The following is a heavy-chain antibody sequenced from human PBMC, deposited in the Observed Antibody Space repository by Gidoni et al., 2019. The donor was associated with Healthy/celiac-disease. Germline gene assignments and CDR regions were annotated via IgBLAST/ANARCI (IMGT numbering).Heavy chain of an antibody. CDR1: GGTFSSYY. J-gene: IGHJ4*02. D-gene: IGHD5-18*01. Sequence: QVQLVQSGAEVKKPGSSAKVCCNASGGTFSSYYISWWRRAPAHGLEWMGRFIPILGIANYAQKFQSRVTITADKSTSTAYMELSSLRAEDTAVYYCAREIDTAMVSPGCDYWGQGTLVTVSS. CDR2: FIPILGIA. V-gene: IGHV1-69*04. CDR3: AREIDTAMVSPGCDY.